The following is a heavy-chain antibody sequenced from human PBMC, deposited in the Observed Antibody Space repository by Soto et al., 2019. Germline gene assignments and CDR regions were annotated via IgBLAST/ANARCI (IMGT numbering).Heavy chain of an antibody. V-gene: IGHV3-33*01. CDR2: IWYDGSNK. Sequence: VGSLRLSCAASGFTFSSYGMHWVRQAPGKGLEWVAVIWYDGSNKYYADSVKGRFTISRDSSKNTLYLQMNSLRAEDTAVYYCAREAYDAFDIWGQGTMVTVSS. CDR3: AREAYDAFDI. J-gene: IGHJ3*02. CDR1: GFTFSSYG.